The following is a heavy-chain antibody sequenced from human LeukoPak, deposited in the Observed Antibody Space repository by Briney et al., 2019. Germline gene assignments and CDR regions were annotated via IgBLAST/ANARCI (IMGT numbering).Heavy chain of an antibody. D-gene: IGHD3-3*01. V-gene: IGHV3-23*01. Sequence: PGGSLRLSCAPSGFTFTSYAMSWVRHAPGKGLGWVSAISGSGGSTYYADSVKGRFTISRDNSKNPLYLQMNSLRAEDTAVYYCAKDLGAGRGNDFWSGYQYFYYYYGMDVWGQGTTVTAS. CDR2: ISGSGGST. J-gene: IGHJ6*02. CDR3: AKDLGAGRGNDFWSGYQYFYYYYGMDV. CDR1: GFTFTSYA.